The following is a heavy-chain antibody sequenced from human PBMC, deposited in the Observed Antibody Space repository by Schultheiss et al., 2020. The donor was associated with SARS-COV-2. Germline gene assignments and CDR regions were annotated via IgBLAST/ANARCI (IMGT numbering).Heavy chain of an antibody. CDR3: ARARAEQHLPFSWGPIPHPTTWFDP. CDR1: GFNFDTHG. D-gene: IGHD6-13*01. Sequence: GESLKISCVTSGFNFDTHGMHWVRQAPGKGLEWLSLISFDGSNQYYANSVKGRFSISRDNSKNTLYLQMNNLRVEDTAIYYCARARAEQHLPFSWGPIPHPTTWFDPWGQGTLVTVSS. J-gene: IGHJ5*02. V-gene: IGHV3-30*12. CDR2: ISFDGSNQ.